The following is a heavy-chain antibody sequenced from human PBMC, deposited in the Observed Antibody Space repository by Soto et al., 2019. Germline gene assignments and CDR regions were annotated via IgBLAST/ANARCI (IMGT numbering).Heavy chain of an antibody. CDR3: ASEGQQLANYYYYGMDV. CDR2: INAGNGDT. CDR1: GYTFTSYA. Sequence: ASVKVSCKASGYTFTSYAMHWVRQAPGQRLEWMGWINAGNGDTKYSQKFQGWVTITRDTSTSTAYMELSRLRSDDTAVYYCASEGQQLANYYYYGMDVWGQGTTVTVSS. J-gene: IGHJ6*02. V-gene: IGHV1-3*01. D-gene: IGHD6-13*01.